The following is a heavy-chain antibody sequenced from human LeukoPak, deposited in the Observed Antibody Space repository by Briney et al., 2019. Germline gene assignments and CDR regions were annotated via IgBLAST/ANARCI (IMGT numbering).Heavy chain of an antibody. D-gene: IGHD6-6*01. CDR2: IYYSGNT. CDR1: GGSISSYY. Sequence: PSETLSLTCTVSGGSISSYYWSWIRRPPGKGLEWIGYIYYSGNTYYNPSLKSRVTISVDTSKNQFSLKLSSVTAADTAVYYCARDWGVTARPGYMDVWGKGTTVTVSS. CDR3: ARDWGVTARPGYMDV. J-gene: IGHJ6*03. V-gene: IGHV4-59*01.